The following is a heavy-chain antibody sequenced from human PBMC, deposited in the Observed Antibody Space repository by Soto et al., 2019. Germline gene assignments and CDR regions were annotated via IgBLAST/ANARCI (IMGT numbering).Heavy chain of an antibody. V-gene: IGHV4-34*01. J-gene: IGHJ4*02. D-gene: IGHD3-22*01. CDR3: ATAPIEDSSGYRFDY. Sequence: SETLSLTCAVYGGSFSGYYWTWIRQPPGTGLEWIGEINHSGSTNYNPSLKSRVTISVDTSKNQFSLKLSSVTAADTAVYYCATAPIEDSSGYRFDYWGQGTLVTVSS. CDR1: GGSFSGYY. CDR2: INHSGST.